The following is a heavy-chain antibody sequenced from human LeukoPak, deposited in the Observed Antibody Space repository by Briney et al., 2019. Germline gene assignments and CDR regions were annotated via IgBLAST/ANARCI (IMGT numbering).Heavy chain of an antibody. CDR1: GFTFSSYS. CDR2: ISSSSTI. CDR3: ARSVDY. J-gene: IGHJ4*02. V-gene: IGHV3-48*04. Sequence: GGSLRLSCAASGFTFSSYSMNWVRQAPGKGLEWVSYISSSSTIYYADSVKGRFTISRDNAKNSLFLQMNSLRAEDTAVYYCARSVDYWGQGTLVTVSS.